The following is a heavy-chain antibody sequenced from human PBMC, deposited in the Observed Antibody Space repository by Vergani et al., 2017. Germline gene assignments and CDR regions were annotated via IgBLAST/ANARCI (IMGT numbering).Heavy chain of an antibody. J-gene: IGHJ6*02. CDR2: IYSGGST. CDR3: AAASREGGAGSGYYVYYYYYGMDV. V-gene: IGHV3-53*01. CDR1: GFTVSSNY. D-gene: IGHD3-3*01. Sequence: EVQLVESGGGLIQPGGSLRLSCAASGFTVSSNYMSWVRQAPGKGLEWVSVIYSGGSTYYADSVKGRFTISRDNSKNTLYLQMNSLRAEDTAVYYCAAASREGGAGSGYYVYYYYYGMDVWGQGTTVTVSS.